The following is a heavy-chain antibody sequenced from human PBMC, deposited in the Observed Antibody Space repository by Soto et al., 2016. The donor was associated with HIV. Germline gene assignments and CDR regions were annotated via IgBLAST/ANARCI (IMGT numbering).Heavy chain of an antibody. CDR3: GKPALNYYETGISPGEGQDHWYFDL. J-gene: IGHJ2*01. CDR2: SIGASGIT. Sequence: EVQLLESGGDLMQPGGSLRLSCQASGFTFTDYTMTWVRQAPGKRPEWVSSIGASGITYYGDSVKGRFTMSRDDSKNTLYLQMNSLRAEDTAVYHCGKPALNYYETGISPGEGQDHWYFDLWGRGHPWSLSP. CDR1: GFTFTDYT. V-gene: IGHV3-23*01. D-gene: IGHD3-22*01.